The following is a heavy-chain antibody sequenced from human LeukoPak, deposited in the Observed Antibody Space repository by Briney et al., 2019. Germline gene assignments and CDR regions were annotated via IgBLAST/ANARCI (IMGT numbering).Heavy chain of an antibody. CDR3: AKDKSTSSGWYYFDF. J-gene: IGHJ4*02. CDR2: ISWNSGTI. V-gene: IGHV3-9*01. D-gene: IGHD6-19*01. CDR1: GFTFDNYA. Sequence: GGSLRLSCAASGFTFDNYAIPWVRQAPGKGLEWVSGISWNSGTIGYADSVKGRFTISRDNAKNSLYLQMNSLRAEDTALYYCAKDKSTSSGWYYFDFWGQGTLVTVSS.